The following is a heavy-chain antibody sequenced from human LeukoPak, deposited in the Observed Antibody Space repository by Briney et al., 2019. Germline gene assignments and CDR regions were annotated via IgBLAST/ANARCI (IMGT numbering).Heavy chain of an antibody. CDR1: GFTFSSYG. D-gene: IGHD3-22*01. CDR3: ARPSRRHYYDSSGYWAAEYFQH. Sequence: PGRSLRLSCAASGFTFSSYGMHWVRQAPGKGLEWVAVISYDGSNKYYADSVKGRFTISRDNSKNTLYLQMNSLRAEDTAVYYCARPSRRHYYDSSGYWAAEYFQHWGQGTLVTVSS. CDR2: ISYDGSNK. J-gene: IGHJ1*01. V-gene: IGHV3-30*03.